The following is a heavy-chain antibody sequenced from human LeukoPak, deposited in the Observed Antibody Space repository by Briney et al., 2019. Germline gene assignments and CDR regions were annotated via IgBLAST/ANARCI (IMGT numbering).Heavy chain of an antibody. CDR3: ARVKSYYYDTSDKDAFDI. J-gene: IGHJ3*02. CDR2: INSSGNT. V-gene: IGHV4-59*02. CDR1: GGSVTNYS. D-gene: IGHD3-22*01. Sequence: SETLSLTCSVSGGSVTNYSWSWIRQPPGKGLEWVWYINSSGNTNYNPSLKSRGNISLDTSKPLFYLKLKSVTAEDTAVYYCARVKSYYYDTSDKDAFDIWGQGTMVTVSS.